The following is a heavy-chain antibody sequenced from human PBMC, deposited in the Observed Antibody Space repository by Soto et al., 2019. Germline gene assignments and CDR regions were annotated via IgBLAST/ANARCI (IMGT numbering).Heavy chain of an antibody. V-gene: IGHV5-51*01. CDR1: GYSFTSYW. J-gene: IGHJ6*02. D-gene: IGHD1-26*01. CDR3: ATLPSPRRGRKEDYYYYYGMDV. CDR2: IYPGDSDT. Sequence: GESLKISCNGSGYSFTSYWIGWVLQMPGKGLEWMGIIYPGDSDTRYSPSFQGQVTISADKSISTASLQWSSLEASDTAMYYCATLPSPRRGRKEDYYYYYGMDVWGQGTTVTVSS.